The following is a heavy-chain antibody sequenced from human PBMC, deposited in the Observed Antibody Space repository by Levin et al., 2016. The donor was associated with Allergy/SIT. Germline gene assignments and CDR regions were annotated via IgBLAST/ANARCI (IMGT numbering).Heavy chain of an antibody. Sequence: GGSLRLSCAASGFSFNTFAMTWVRQAPGKGLEWISGIRGSLGSTAGLPQYADFVKGRFTVSRDNPKNTLFLEMNNVRVEDTAVYFCARIKTSPFYNYYYGMDVWGQGTTVTVSS. J-gene: IGHJ6*02. V-gene: IGHV3-23*01. D-gene: IGHD3-16*01. CDR1: GFSFNTFA. CDR2: IRGSLGSTAGLP. CDR3: ARIKTSPFYNYYYGMDV.